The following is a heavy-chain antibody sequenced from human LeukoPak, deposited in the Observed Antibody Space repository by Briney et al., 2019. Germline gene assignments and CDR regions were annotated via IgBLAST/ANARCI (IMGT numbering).Heavy chain of an antibody. Sequence: PPETLSLTXTVSGGSISSYYWSWIRQPPGKGLEWIGYIYYSGSTNYSPSLKSRVTISVDTSKNQFSLKLSSVTAADTAVYYCASNHPYYYDSSGPQFDYWGQGTLVTVSS. CDR1: GGSISSYY. J-gene: IGHJ4*02. D-gene: IGHD3-22*01. CDR3: ASNHPYYYDSSGPQFDY. V-gene: IGHV4-59*01. CDR2: IYYSGST.